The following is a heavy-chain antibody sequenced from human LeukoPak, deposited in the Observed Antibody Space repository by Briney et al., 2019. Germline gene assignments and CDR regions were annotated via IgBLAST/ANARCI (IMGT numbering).Heavy chain of an antibody. D-gene: IGHD1-1*01. V-gene: IGHV3-21*06. CDR1: GFTFSSGS. CDR3: ARELQTGLAFDA. Sequence: GGSLRLSCAASGFTFSSGSMNWVRQAPGQGLEWVSSLCGSGRLIMYAGSVKGQFTSSRDNAANSLFLQKNSLRVEGTAVYYWARELQTGLAFDAWGQGTVVAVSS. J-gene: IGHJ3*01. CDR2: LCGSGRLI.